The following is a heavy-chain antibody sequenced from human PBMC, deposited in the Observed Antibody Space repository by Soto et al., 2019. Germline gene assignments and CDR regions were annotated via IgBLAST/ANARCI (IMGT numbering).Heavy chain of an antibody. D-gene: IGHD2-2*01. CDR2: ISPYNGHT. CDR1: GYSFTSYG. V-gene: IGHV1-18*01. CDR3: ARYLTIVPATHPRLENYGMDV. J-gene: IGHJ6*02. Sequence: QVQLVQSAGEVKKPGASVKVSCKASGYSFTSYGISWVRRAPGQGLEWMGWISPYNGHTQFVQRFQGRVTMTTDTSTKTAYMELRNLTSDDTAHYYCARYLTIVPATHPRLENYGMDVWGQGTTVIVSS.